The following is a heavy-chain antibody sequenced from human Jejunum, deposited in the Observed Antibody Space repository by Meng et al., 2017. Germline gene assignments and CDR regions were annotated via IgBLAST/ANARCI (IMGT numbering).Heavy chain of an antibody. CDR3: AKLRYCSGASCYTPSDY. CDR1: GFTFANYW. V-gene: IGHV5-51*01. CDR2: IYPGDSNT. D-gene: IGHD2-2*02. J-gene: IGHJ4*02. Sequence: GESLKISCKGSGFTFANYWIGWVRQMPGKGLEWMGIIYPGDSNTKYTSSFQGQVTISADKSISTAFLQWSSLKASDTGMYYCAKLRYCSGASCYTPSDYWARGRWSPSPQ.